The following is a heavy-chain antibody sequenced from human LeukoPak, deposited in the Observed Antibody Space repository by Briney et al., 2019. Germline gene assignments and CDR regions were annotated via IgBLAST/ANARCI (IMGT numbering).Heavy chain of an antibody. V-gene: IGHV3-48*03. D-gene: IGHD3-10*02. J-gene: IGHJ6*04. CDR1: GFTFSTSA. CDR3: AELGITMIGGV. CDR2: ISSSGSTI. Sequence: GGSLRLSCAASGFTFSTSAMTWVGQAPGKGLEWVSYISSSGSTIYYADSVKGRFTISRDNAKNSLYLQMNSLRAEDTAVYYCAELGITMIGGVWGKGTTVTISS.